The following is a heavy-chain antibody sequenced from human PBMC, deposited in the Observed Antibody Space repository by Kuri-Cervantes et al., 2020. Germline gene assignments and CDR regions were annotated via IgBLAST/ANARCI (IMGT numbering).Heavy chain of an antibody. V-gene: IGHV3-30-3*01. J-gene: IGHJ6*02. CDR3: ARDKDPGGMDV. Sequence: EGSLRLSCAASGFTFSSYAMHWVRQAPGKGLEWVAVISYDGSNKYYADSVKGRFTISRDNSKNTLYLQMNSLRAEDTAVYYCARDKDPGGMDVWGQGTTVTVSS. CDR2: ISYDGSNK. CDR1: GFTFSSYA. D-gene: IGHD7-27*01.